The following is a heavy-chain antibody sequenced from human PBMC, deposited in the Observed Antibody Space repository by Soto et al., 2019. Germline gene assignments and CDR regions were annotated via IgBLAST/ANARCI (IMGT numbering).Heavy chain of an antibody. CDR2: IYYSGST. J-gene: IGHJ4*02. CDR3: GVVLVPAAKYYFDY. D-gene: IGHD2-2*01. CDR1: GGSISSSSYY. V-gene: IGHV4-39*01. Sequence: TSETLSLTCTVSGGSISSSSYYWGWIRQPPGKGLEWIGSIYYSGSTYYNPSLKSRVTISVDTSKNQFSLKLSSVTAADTAVYYCGVVLVPAAKYYFDYWGQGTLVTVSS.